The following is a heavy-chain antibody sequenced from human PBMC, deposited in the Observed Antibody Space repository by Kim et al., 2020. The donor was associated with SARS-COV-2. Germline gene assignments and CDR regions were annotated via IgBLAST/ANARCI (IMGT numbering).Heavy chain of an antibody. Sequence: ASVKVSCKASGYTFTSYGISWVRQAPGQGLEWMGWISAYNGNTNYAQKLQGRVTMTTDTSTSTAYMELRSLRSDDTAVYYCARDYLPGLINLVAAAGIDAFDIWVQGTMVTVSS. CDR3: ARDYLPGLINLVAAAGIDAFDI. CDR2: ISAYNGNT. CDR1: GYTFTSYG. D-gene: IGHD6-13*01. J-gene: IGHJ3*02. V-gene: IGHV1-18*01.